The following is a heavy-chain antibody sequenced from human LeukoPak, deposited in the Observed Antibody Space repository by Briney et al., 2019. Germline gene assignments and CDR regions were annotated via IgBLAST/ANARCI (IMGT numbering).Heavy chain of an antibody. CDR3: VRGNYGDYAYFDY. D-gene: IGHD4-17*01. Sequence: GSLRLSCVASGFTFRSHSMNWVRQAPGKGLEWVSSISSSSSYIYYADSVKGRFTISRDNAKNSLYLQINSLRAEDTAVYYCVRGNYGDYAYFDYWGQGTLVTVSS. CDR2: ISSSSSYI. J-gene: IGHJ4*02. CDR1: GFTFRSHS. V-gene: IGHV3-21*01.